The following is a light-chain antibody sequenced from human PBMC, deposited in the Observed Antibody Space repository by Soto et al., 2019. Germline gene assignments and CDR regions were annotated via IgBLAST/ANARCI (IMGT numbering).Light chain of an antibody. CDR3: SSYTSSSTLL. CDR1: SSDVGGYNY. V-gene: IGLV2-14*01. Sequence: QSALTQPASVSGSPGQSITISCTGTSSDVGGYNYVSWYQQHPGKAPKLMIYEVSYRPSGVSNRFSGSKSGNTASLTISGLQAEDEAHYYCSSYTSSSTLLFGGGTKLTV. J-gene: IGLJ2*01. CDR2: EVS.